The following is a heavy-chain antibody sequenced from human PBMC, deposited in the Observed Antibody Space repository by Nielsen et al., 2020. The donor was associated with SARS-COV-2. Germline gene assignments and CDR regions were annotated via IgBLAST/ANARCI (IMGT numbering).Heavy chain of an antibody. CDR1: GYTFTSYA. V-gene: IGHV1-3*01. D-gene: IGHD6-13*01. CDR3: ATERSIAAAGTLDY. CDR2: INAGNGNT. J-gene: IGHJ4*02. Sequence: ASVKVSCKVSGYTFTSYAMHWVRQAPGQRLEWMGWINAGNGNTKYSQKFQGRVTITRDTSASTAYMELSSLRSEDTAVYYCATERSIAAAGTLDYWGQGTLVTVSS.